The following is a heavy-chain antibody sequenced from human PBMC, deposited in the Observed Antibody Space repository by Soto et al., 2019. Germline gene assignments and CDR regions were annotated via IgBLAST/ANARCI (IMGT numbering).Heavy chain of an antibody. D-gene: IGHD3-10*01. CDR2: ISYDGNNK. Sequence: QVQLVESGGGVVQPGRSLRVSCAASGFTFSSYTMHWVRQAPGKGLEWVAVISYDGNNKYYADSVKGRFTISRDNSKNTLYLQMNSLRAEDTAVYYCARDPESPHYYGSGSYPYYFDYWGQGTLVTVSS. V-gene: IGHV3-30-3*01. CDR1: GFTFSSYT. CDR3: ARDPESPHYYGSGSYPYYFDY. J-gene: IGHJ4*02.